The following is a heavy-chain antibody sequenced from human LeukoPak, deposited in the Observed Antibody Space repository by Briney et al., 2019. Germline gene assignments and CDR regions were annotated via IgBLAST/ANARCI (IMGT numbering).Heavy chain of an antibody. J-gene: IGHJ4*02. Sequence: GGSLRLSCAASGFTVSSNYMSWVRQAPGEGLEWVSVIFNSGDTYYADSVKGRFTIYRDNSKNTLYLQMNSLKAEDTAVYYCARGPKYSYFNYWGQGTLVTVSS. V-gene: IGHV3-53*01. CDR1: GFTVSSNY. CDR2: IFNSGDT. CDR3: ARGPKYSYFNY. D-gene: IGHD5-18*01.